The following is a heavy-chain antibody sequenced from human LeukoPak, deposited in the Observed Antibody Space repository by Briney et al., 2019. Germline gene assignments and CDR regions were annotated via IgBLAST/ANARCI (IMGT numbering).Heavy chain of an antibody. CDR3: ARRGYSYGQHYYFDY. Sequence: SETLSLTCTVSGGSISNGDYYWSWIRQPPGKGLEWIGYIYYSGSTNYNPSLKSRVTISVDTSKNQFSLKLSSVTAADTAVYYCARRGYSYGQHYYFDYWGQGTLVTVSS. V-gene: IGHV4-61*08. D-gene: IGHD5-18*01. J-gene: IGHJ4*02. CDR2: IYYSGST. CDR1: GGSISNGDYY.